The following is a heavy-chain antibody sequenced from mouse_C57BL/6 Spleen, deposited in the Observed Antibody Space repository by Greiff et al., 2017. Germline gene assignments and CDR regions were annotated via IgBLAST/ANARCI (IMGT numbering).Heavy chain of an antibody. J-gene: IGHJ3*01. Sequence: LQESGAELVRPGASVKLSCKASGYTFTDYYINWVKQRPGQGLEWIARIYPGSGNTYYNEKFKGKATLTAEKSSSTAYMQLSSLTSEDSAVYFCAREQLRLAWFAYWGQGTLVTVSA. CDR1: GYTFTDYY. D-gene: IGHD3-2*02. CDR2: IYPGSGNT. V-gene: IGHV1-76*01. CDR3: AREQLRLAWFAY.